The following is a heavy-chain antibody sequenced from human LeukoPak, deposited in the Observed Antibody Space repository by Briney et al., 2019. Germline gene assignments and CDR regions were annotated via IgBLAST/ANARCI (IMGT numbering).Heavy chain of an antibody. CDR3: ARESYGYNFDY. V-gene: IGHV3-30-3*01. D-gene: IGHD5-24*01. CDR1: GLTFTKAW. J-gene: IGHJ4*02. CDR2: ITNDGGKK. Sequence: PGGSLRLSCAASGLTFTKAWMTWVRQAPGEGLEWVAVITNDGGKKYYADSVKGRFTVSRDNPKNTLYLQMNSLRAEDTAVYYCARESYGYNFDYWGQGTLVTVSS.